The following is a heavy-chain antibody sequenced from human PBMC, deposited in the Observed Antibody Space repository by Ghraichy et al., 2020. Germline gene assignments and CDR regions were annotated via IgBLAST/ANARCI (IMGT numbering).Heavy chain of an antibody. Sequence: LSLTCAASGFIFSKAWMNWVRQAPGKGLEWIGRIKSKTDGGATEYAAPLKDRFTISRDDSANTLYLQMNSLKTEDTAVYFCTTGMTSGQNFWGQGTLDTVSS. D-gene: IGHD1-14*01. CDR1: GFIFSKAW. CDR3: TTGMTSGQNF. CDR2: IKSKTDGGAT. J-gene: IGHJ4*02. V-gene: IGHV3-15*01.